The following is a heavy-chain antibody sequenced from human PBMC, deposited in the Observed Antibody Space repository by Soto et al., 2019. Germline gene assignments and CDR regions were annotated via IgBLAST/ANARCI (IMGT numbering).Heavy chain of an antibody. J-gene: IGHJ5*02. Sequence: GGSLRLSCAASGCTFSSYAMSWVRQAPGKGLEWVSAISGSGGSTYYADSVKGRFTISRDNAKNSLYLQMNSLRAEDTAVYYCARDGCSGSNCLNWFDPWGQGTLVTVSS. CDR3: ARDGCSGSNCLNWFDP. CDR2: ISGSGGST. V-gene: IGHV3-23*01. D-gene: IGHD2-15*01. CDR1: GCTFSSYA.